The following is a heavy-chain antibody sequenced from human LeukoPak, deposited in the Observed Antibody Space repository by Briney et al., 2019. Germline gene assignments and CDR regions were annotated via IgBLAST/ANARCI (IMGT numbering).Heavy chain of an antibody. Sequence: ASVKVSCKASGYTFTSYGISWVRQAPGQGLEWMGWISAYNGNTNYAQKLQGRVTMTTDISTSTAYMELRSLRSDDTAVYYCARGRGIAAAALNFDYWGQGTLVTVSS. J-gene: IGHJ4*02. CDR3: ARGRGIAAAALNFDY. V-gene: IGHV1-18*04. D-gene: IGHD6-13*01. CDR1: GYTFTSYG. CDR2: ISAYNGNT.